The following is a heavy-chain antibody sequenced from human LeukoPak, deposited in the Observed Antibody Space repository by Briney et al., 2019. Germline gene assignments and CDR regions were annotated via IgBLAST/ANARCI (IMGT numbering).Heavy chain of an antibody. J-gene: IGHJ5*02. CDR3: ARDAKRFYAANWFDP. CDR1: GGSIYSSNSY. V-gene: IGHV4-39*07. CDR2: IFYGGST. D-gene: IGHD2/OR15-2a*01. Sequence: SETLSLTCTVSGGSIYSSNSYWAWIRQPPGKGLEWIGSIFYGGSTFYNPSLKRRVTISVDTSKNQFSLNLTSVTAADTAVYYCARDAKRFYAANWFDPWGQGTLVTVSS.